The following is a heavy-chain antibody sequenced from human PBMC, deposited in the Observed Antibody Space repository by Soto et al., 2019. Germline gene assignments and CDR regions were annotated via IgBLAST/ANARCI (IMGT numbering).Heavy chain of an antibody. CDR2: ISSGGSFI. CDR1: GFTFSDFT. Sequence: EVQLVESGGGLVKPGGSLRLSCAASGFTFSDFTMNWVRQAPGKGLQWVSSISSGGSFISYADSVRGRFTISRDNAKNSLYLQVDSLRAEDTAVFFCARGSRRTFDYWGQGTLATVSS. V-gene: IGHV3-21*01. CDR3: ARGSRRTFDY. J-gene: IGHJ4*02. D-gene: IGHD6-13*01.